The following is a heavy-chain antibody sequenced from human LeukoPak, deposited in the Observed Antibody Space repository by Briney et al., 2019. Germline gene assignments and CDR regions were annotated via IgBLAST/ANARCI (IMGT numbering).Heavy chain of an antibody. CDR1: GFTFNIYT. D-gene: IGHD4/OR15-4a*01. J-gene: IGHJ3*01. Sequence: PGGSLRLSCAASGFTFNIYTMTWVRQAPGKGLEWVSSIGSSSRYIYYADSVKGRFTISRDNDNNSVYLQMNSLRAEDTAVYYCARTLRLSTPRAFDVWGQGTMVTVSS. V-gene: IGHV3-21*04. CDR2: IGSSSRYI. CDR3: ARTLRLSTPRAFDV.